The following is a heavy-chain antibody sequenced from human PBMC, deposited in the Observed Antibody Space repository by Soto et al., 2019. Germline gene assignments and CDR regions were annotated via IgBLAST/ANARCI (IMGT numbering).Heavy chain of an antibody. CDR2: VYYGGST. CDR3: AREPPEGEIVPFDS. V-gene: IGHV4-31*03. CDR1: GGSVSSGGFY. J-gene: IGHJ4*02. Sequence: QVQLQESGPGLVKPSQTLSLTCTVSGGSVSSGGFYWHWIRQHPGKGLEWIGYVYYGGSTYYNPSLKSRVTMSLDTSKNQFSMNLNSVTAADTAVYFCAREPPEGEIVPFDSWGQGTLVTVSS. D-gene: IGHD5-12*01.